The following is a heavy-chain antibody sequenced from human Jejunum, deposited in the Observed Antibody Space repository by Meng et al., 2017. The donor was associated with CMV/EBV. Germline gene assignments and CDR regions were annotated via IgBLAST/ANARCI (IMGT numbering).Heavy chain of an antibody. V-gene: IGHV4-61*02. D-gene: IGHD5-24*01. Sequence: VRLEESGPGLVKPSQTLSLTCTVSGGSMSSGDYFWTWIRQPAGKGLEWIGRIYASGSTSYHPSLESRLTISVDTSKNQFSLKMSSVTAADTAVYYCARGRLQSEYFDYWGQGTLVTVSS. CDR3: ARGRLQSEYFDY. CDR2: IYASGST. J-gene: IGHJ4*02. CDR1: GGSMSSGDYF.